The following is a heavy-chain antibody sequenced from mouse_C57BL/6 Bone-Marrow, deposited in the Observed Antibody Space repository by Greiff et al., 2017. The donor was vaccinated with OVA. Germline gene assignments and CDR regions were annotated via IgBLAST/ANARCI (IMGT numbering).Heavy chain of an antibody. CDR1: GYTFTSYW. CDR3: AASYYH. D-gene: IGHD1-1*01. V-gene: IGHV1-50*01. Sequence: QLKQPGAELVKPGASVKLSCKASGYTFTSYWMQWVKQRPGQGLEWIGEIDPSDSYTKYHQKFKGKATLTVDTSSSTAYMQLSRLTSEDSAVYYCAASYYHWGQGTLVTVSA. J-gene: IGHJ3*01. CDR2: IDPSDSYT.